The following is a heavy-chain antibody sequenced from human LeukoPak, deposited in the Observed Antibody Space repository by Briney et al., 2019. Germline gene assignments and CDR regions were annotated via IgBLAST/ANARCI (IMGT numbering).Heavy chain of an antibody. V-gene: IGHV4-59*12. J-gene: IGHJ4*02. CDR3: ARGDILTGYYQYYFDY. Sequence: SETLSLTCSVSGGSISSYYWNWIRQPPGKGLEWIGYIYYSGRTNYSPSLKGRVTISVDTSKNQFSLKLSSVTAADTAVYYCARGDILTGYYQYYFDYWGQGTLVTVSS. CDR1: GGSISSYY. D-gene: IGHD3-9*01. CDR2: IYYSGRT.